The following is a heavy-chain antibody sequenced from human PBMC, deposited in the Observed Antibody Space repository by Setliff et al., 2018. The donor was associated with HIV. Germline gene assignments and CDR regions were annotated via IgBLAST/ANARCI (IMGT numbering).Heavy chain of an antibody. Sequence: SETLSLTCTVSGGSISSSSYFWGWIRQPPGKGLEWIASFHDSESTSYNPSLRSRVTISGDRSKNQFSLKLTSVTAADTAVYYCARNPLGLPNYFDYWGQGTLVTVSS. V-gene: IGHV4-39*01. CDR3: ARNPLGLPNYFDY. J-gene: IGHJ4*02. CDR1: GGSISSSSYF. CDR2: FHDSEST. D-gene: IGHD3-16*01.